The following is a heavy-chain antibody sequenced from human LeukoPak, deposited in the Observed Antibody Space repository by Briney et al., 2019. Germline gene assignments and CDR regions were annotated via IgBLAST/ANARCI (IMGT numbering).Heavy chain of an antibody. V-gene: IGHV4-30-2*01. J-gene: IGHJ5*02. CDR3: ARETAAANNWYDP. CDR2: IYHSGST. D-gene: IGHD6-13*01. CDR1: GGSISSGGYY. Sequence: PSETLSLTCTVSGGSISSGGYYWSWIRQPPGKGLEWIGYIYHSGSTYYNPSLKSRVTISVDRSKNQFSLKLSSVTAADTAVYYCARETAAANNWYDPWGQGTLVTVSS.